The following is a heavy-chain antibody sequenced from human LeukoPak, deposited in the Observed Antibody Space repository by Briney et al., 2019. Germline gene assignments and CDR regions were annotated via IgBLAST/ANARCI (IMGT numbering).Heavy chain of an antibody. J-gene: IGHJ6*02. CDR3: ARGVPIGDWYYGMDV. CDR2: ISSNGGSI. CDR1: GFIFGSYA. D-gene: IGHD2-21*02. Sequence: GGSLRLSCATSGFIFGSYAMNWVRQAPGKGLEYVSVISSNGGSIYYANSVKGRFTISRDNSKNTLYLQMGSLRAEDMAVYYRARGVPIGDWYYGMDVWGQGTTVTVSS. V-gene: IGHV3-64*01.